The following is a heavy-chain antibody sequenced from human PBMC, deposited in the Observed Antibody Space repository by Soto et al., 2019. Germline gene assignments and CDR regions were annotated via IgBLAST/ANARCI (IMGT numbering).Heavy chain of an antibody. J-gene: IGHJ2*01. Sequence: QVQLQESGPGLVKPSETLSLTCTVSGGSISTYYWSWIRQPPGKGLEWIGYIHYSGSTNYNPSLKSGLAISVDTSKNQFSLKLTSVTAADTAVYYCARRYYGGNYWYFDLWGRGTLVTVSS. CDR2: IHYSGST. CDR1: GGSISTYY. D-gene: IGHD4-17*01. V-gene: IGHV4-59*08. CDR3: ARRYYGGNYWYFDL.